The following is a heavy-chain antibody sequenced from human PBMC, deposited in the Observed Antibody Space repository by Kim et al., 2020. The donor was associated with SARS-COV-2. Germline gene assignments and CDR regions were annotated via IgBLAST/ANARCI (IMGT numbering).Heavy chain of an antibody. CDR3: ARTRGAAAGALDY. J-gene: IGHJ4*02. V-gene: IGHV1-3*01. Sequence: KYSQKFQGRATITRDTSASTAYMELSSLRSEDTAVYYCARTRGAAAGALDYWGQGTLVTVSS. D-gene: IGHD6-13*01.